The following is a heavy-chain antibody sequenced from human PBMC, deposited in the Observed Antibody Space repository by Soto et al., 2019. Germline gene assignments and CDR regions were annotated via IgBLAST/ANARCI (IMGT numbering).Heavy chain of an antibody. CDR3: AKSLYNDNGAQNDH. CDR2: FSFYGRRDNT. CDR1: GFTFSSYD. D-gene: IGHD1-1*01. V-gene: IGHV3-23*01. Sequence: EVQLLESGGGLVQPGGSLRLSCVGSGFTFSSYDMTWVRQAPGKWLEWVSSFSFYGRRDNTYYADSVKGRFTISRDNSRNTVYLQMDNLRVEDTAVYYCAKSLYNDNGAQNDHWGQGTLVTVSS. J-gene: IGHJ4*02.